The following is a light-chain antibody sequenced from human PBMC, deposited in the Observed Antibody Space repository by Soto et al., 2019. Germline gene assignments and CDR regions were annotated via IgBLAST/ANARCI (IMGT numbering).Light chain of an antibody. J-gene: IGKJ4*01. CDR2: GAS. V-gene: IGKV3-20*01. Sequence: EIVLTQSPGTLSLSPGERATLSCRASQSVSSSYLAWYQQKPGQAPRLHIYGASSRATGIPDRFSGSGSGTDFTLTISRLEPEEFAVYYCQQYGSAPPGFGGGTKVEIK. CDR1: QSVSSSY. CDR3: QQYGSAPPG.